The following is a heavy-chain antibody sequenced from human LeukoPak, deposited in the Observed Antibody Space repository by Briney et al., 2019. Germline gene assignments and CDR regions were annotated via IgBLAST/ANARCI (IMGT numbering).Heavy chain of an antibody. Sequence: PSQTLSLTCTVSGGSISSGGYYWSWIRQHPGKGLEWIGYIYYSGSTYYNPSLKSRVTISVDTSKNQFSLKLSSVTAADTAVYYCARESPRQLVPLDVWGQGTTVTVSS. J-gene: IGHJ6*02. CDR1: GGSISSGGYY. CDR2: IYYSGST. V-gene: IGHV4-31*03. CDR3: ARESPRQLVPLDV. D-gene: IGHD6-6*01.